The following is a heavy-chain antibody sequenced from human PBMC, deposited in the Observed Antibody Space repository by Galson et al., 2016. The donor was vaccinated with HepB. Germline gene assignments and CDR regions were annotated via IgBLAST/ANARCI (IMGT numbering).Heavy chain of an antibody. CDR2: IHYSGNT. J-gene: IGHJ4*02. CDR3: ARQAAYYDFWSGSYYFDY. CDR1: GGSISSYY. D-gene: IGHD3-3*01. V-gene: IGHV4-59*08. Sequence: SETLSLTCTVSGGSISSYYWSWIQQPPGKGLEWIAYIHYSGNTNYNPSLRSRVTISVDTSKNQFSLKLSSVTAADTAVYYCARQAAYYDFWSGSYYFDYWGQGTLVTVSS.